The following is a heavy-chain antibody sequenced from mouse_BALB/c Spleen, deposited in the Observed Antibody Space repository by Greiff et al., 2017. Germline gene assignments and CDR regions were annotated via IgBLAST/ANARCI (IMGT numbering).Heavy chain of an antibody. CDR2: IRSKSNNYAT. V-gene: IGHV10-1*02. J-gene: IGHJ4*01. Sequence: EVQLVESGGGLVQPKGSLKLSCAASGFTFNTYAMNWVRQAPGKGLEWVARIRSKSNNYATYYADSVKDRFTISRDDSQSMLYLQMNNLKTEDTAMYYCGRDYGYYYAMDYWGQGTSVTVSS. CDR3: GRDYGYYYAMDY. CDR1: GFTFNTYA. D-gene: IGHD1-2*01.